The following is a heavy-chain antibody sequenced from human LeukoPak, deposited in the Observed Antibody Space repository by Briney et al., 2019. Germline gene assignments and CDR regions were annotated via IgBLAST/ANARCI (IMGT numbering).Heavy chain of an antibody. Sequence: PSETLSLTCAVYGGSFSGYYWSWIRQPPGKGLEWIGEINHSGSTNHNPSLKSRLTISVGTSKNQFSLKLSSVTAADTAVYYCARSGYSYGYRLDYWGQGTLVTVSS. J-gene: IGHJ4*02. CDR3: ARSGYSYGYRLDY. V-gene: IGHV4-34*01. D-gene: IGHD5-18*01. CDR2: INHSGST. CDR1: GGSFSGYY.